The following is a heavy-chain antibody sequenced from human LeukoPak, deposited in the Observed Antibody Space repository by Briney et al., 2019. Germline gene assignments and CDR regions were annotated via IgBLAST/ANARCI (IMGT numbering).Heavy chain of an antibody. CDR1: GFTFSSYS. CDR2: ISSSSSTI. V-gene: IGHV3-48*01. Sequence: GGSLRLSCAASGFTFSSYSMNWVRQAPGKGLEWVSYISSSSSTIYYADSVKGRFTISRDNAKNSLYLQMNSLRAEDTAVYYCARDGGYYDSSGLLDYWGQGTLVTVSS. CDR3: ARDGGYYDSSGLLDY. J-gene: IGHJ4*02. D-gene: IGHD3-22*01.